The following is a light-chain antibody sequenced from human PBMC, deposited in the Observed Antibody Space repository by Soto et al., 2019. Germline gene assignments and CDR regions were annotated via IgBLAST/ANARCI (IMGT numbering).Light chain of an antibody. J-gene: IGLJ2*01. CDR1: SSDVGGYNY. CDR2: DVS. CDR3: SGGVV. V-gene: IGLV2-14*01. Sequence: QSALTQPASVSGSPGQSITISCTGTSSDVGGYNYVSWYQQHPGKAPELMIYDVSNRPSGVSNRFSGSKSGNTASLTISGLQAEDEDDYYCSGGVVFGGGTKVTVL.